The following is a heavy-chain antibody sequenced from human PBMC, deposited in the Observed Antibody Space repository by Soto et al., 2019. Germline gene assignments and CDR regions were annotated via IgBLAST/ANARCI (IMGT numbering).Heavy chain of an antibody. Sequence: PSETLSLTCTVSGGSISSGGYYWSWIRQHPGKGLEWIGYVYYSGSTYYNPSLKSRVTISVDTSKNQFSLKLSSVTAADTAVYYCARVKGSGYYYWGQGTLVTVSS. CDR3: ARVKGSGYYY. CDR1: GGSISSGGYY. CDR2: VYYSGST. V-gene: IGHV4-31*03. D-gene: IGHD3-22*01. J-gene: IGHJ4*02.